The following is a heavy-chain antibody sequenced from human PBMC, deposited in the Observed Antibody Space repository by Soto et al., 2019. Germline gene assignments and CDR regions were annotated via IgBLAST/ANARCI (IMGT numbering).Heavy chain of an antibody. J-gene: IGHJ4*02. CDR2: ISGSGDRT. CDR3: AKGLDYYDSSGYSYLAY. V-gene: IGHV3-23*01. CDR1: AFIFTKHA. D-gene: IGHD3-22*01. Sequence: AGRSLRPSCAPSAFIFTKHATNWVRQAPEKVLEWDSGISGSGDRTYYADSVKGRFTISRDNPKKPLYLQMNSLRAEDTAVYYCAKGLDYYDSSGYSYLAYWGQGTLVTVS.